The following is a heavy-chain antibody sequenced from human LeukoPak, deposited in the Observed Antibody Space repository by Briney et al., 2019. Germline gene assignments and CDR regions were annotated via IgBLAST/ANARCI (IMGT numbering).Heavy chain of an antibody. CDR3: AREGYSYGRELDY. J-gene: IGHJ4*02. CDR2: ISYDGGNK. Sequence: PGRSLRLSCAASGFTFSSYAMEWVRQAPGKGLEWVAVISYDGGNKYYADSVKGRFTISRDNSKNTLYLQMNSLRAEDTAVYYCAREGYSYGRELDYWGQGTLVTVSS. V-gene: IGHV3-30*04. D-gene: IGHD5-18*01. CDR1: GFTFSSYA.